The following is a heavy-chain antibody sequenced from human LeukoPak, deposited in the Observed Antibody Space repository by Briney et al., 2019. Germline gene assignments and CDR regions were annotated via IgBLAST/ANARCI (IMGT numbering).Heavy chain of an antibody. D-gene: IGHD4-17*01. V-gene: IGHV3-30-3*01. CDR3: ARDPHAYGDYRNAFDI. CDR1: GFTFSSYA. Sequence: GGSLRLSCAASGFTFSSYAMHWVRQAPGKGLEWVAVISYDGSNKYYADSVKGRFTISRDNSKNTLYLQMNSLRAEDTAVYYCARDPHAYGDYRNAFDIWGQGTMVTVSS. J-gene: IGHJ3*02. CDR2: ISYDGSNK.